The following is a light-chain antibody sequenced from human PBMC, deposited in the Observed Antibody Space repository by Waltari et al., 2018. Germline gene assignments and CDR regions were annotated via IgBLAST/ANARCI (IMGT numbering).Light chain of an antibody. CDR3: QQDGSSPQT. V-gene: IGKV3-20*01. J-gene: IGKJ1*01. Sequence: DIVLTQSPGTLSLSPGERATLSCRASQGVSSSYLGWYQQKPGQAPRLLIYGASSRATGIPDRFSGSGSGTDFTLTISRLEPEDFAVYYCQQDGSSPQTFGQGTKVEIK. CDR1: QGVSSSY. CDR2: GAS.